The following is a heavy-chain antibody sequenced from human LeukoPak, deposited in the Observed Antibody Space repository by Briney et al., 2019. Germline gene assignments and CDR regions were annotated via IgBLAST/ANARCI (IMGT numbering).Heavy chain of an antibody. J-gene: IGHJ3*02. CDR3: ARAFNDAFDI. CDR1: GFTFRDYY. Sequence: KPGGSLRLSCAASGFTFRDYYMSWIRQAPGKGLEWVSYISSSGSRIYNADSVKVRFTISRDNAKNSLYLQMNSLRAEDTAVYYCARAFNDAFDIWGQGTMVTVSS. V-gene: IGHV3-11*04. CDR2: ISSSGSRI.